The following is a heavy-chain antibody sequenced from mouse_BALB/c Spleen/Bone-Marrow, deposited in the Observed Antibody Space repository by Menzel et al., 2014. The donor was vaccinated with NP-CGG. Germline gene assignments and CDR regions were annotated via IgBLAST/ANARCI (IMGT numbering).Heavy chain of an antibody. CDR2: IRSKSNNYAT. V-gene: IGHV10-1*02. CDR1: GFTFNTYA. CDR3: VTYYDYDLYAVDY. J-gene: IGHJ4*01. Sequence: EVQGVESGGGLVQPKGSLKISCAASGFTFNTYAMNWVRQAPGKGLEWVARIRSKSNNYATYYVDSVKDRFTVSRDDSQSMLYLQMNNLRTEDTAMYYCVTYYDYDLYAVDYWGQRTSVTVSS. D-gene: IGHD2-4*01.